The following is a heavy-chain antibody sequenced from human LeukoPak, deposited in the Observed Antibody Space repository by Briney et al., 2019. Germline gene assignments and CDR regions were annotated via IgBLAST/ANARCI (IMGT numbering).Heavy chain of an antibody. CDR3: ASRAVAGSGIGNYFDY. D-gene: IGHD6-19*01. J-gene: IGHJ4*02. CDR1: GGTFSSYA. CDR2: IIPIFGTA. Sequence: ASVKVSCKASGGTFSSYAISWVRQAPGQGLEWMGGIIPIFGTANYAQKFQGRVTITRDTSASTAYMELSSLRSEDTAVYYCASRAVAGSGIGNYFDYWGQGTLVTVSS. V-gene: IGHV1-69*05.